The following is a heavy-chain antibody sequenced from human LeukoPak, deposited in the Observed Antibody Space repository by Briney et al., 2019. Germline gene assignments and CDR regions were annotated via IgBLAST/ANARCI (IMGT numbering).Heavy chain of an antibody. CDR1: GGSISSSSYY. CDR2: IYYSGST. D-gene: IGHD3-10*01. J-gene: IGHJ4*02. CDR3: AEGTKSFFDY. Sequence: PSETLSLTCTVSGGSISSSSYYWGWIRQPPGKGLEWIGSIYYSGSTYYNPSLKSRVTISVDTSKNQFSLKLSSATAADTAVYYCAEGTKSFFDYWGQGTLVTVSS. V-gene: IGHV4-39*01.